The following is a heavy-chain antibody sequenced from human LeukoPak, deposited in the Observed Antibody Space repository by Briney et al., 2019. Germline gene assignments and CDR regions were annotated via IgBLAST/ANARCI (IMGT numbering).Heavy chain of an antibody. CDR1: GYTFTAYY. J-gene: IGHJ4*02. CDR3: ARSYSSSAPHFDS. D-gene: IGHD6-6*01. V-gene: IGHV1-2*02. CDR2: INPITGAT. Sequence: ASVKVSCKASGYTFTAYYMHWVRQAPGQGLEWMGWINPITGATNFAQKFQGRVTMTRDTSISTAYMELSSLTSDDAAVYYCARSYSSSAPHFDSWGQGTLVTVSS.